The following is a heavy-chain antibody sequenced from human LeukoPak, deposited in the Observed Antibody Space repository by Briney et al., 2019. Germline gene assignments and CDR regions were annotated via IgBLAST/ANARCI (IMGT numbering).Heavy chain of an antibody. V-gene: IGHV3-30*04. CDR1: GFTFSSYA. D-gene: IGHD3-10*01. J-gene: IGHJ4*02. Sequence: GGSLRLSCAASGFTFSSYAMHWVRQAPGKGLEWVAVISYDGSNKYYADSVKGRFTISRDNSKNTLYLQMNSLRAEDTAVYYCAKRDTMIRGLDYWGQGTLVTVSS. CDR2: ISYDGSNK. CDR3: AKRDTMIRGLDY.